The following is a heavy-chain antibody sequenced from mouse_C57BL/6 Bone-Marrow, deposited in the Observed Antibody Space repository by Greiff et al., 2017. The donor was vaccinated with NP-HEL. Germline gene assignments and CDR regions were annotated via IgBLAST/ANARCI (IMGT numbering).Heavy chain of an antibody. J-gene: IGHJ4*01. Sequence: EVQLVESGGGLVQPGGSLKLSCAASGFTFSDYGMAWVRQAPRKGPEWVAFISNLAYSIYYADTVTGRFTISRENAKNTLYLEMSSLRSEDTAMYYCARQGGLANWDESAMDYWGQGTSVTVSS. CDR2: ISNLAYSI. V-gene: IGHV5-15*01. CDR3: ARQGGLANWDESAMDY. D-gene: IGHD4-1*01. CDR1: GFTFSDYG.